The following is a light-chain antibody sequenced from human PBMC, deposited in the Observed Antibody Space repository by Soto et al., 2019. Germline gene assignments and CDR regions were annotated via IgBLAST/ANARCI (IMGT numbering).Light chain of an antibody. CDR3: SSFAGNKKLV. Sequence: QSALTQPPSASGSPGQSVTISCTGTSSDVGGYNYVSWYQQHPGKAPKLMISEVSKRPSGVPDRFSGSKSGNTASLTVSWLQAEAEADYSCSSFAGNKKLVFGGGTKLTVL. CDR2: EVS. J-gene: IGLJ2*01. V-gene: IGLV2-8*01. CDR1: SSDVGGYNY.